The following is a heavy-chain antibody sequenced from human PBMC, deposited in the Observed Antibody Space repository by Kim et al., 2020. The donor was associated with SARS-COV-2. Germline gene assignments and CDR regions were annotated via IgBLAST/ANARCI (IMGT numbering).Heavy chain of an antibody. D-gene: IGHD1-26*01. CDR1: GFTFSSSC. V-gene: IGHV3-30*02. CDR3: AKTSTGSYKVFFDF. CDR2: IRCDGGNI. J-gene: IGHJ4*02. Sequence: GGSLRLSCAASGFTFSSSCMHWVRQAPGKGLEWVSLIRCDGGNIYYADSVKGRFTISRDNSKNTLYLQMNSLRAEDTAVYYCAKTSTGSYKVFFDFCGLRTLVTVSS.